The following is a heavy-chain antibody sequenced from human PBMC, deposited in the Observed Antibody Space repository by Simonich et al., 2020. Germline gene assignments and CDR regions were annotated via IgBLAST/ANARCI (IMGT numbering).Heavy chain of an antibody. CDR2: IRSSSSYI. D-gene: IGHD3-16*01. CDR3: AREQARGGAFDI. V-gene: IGHV3-21*01. CDR1: GFTFSSYS. J-gene: IGHJ3*02. Sequence: EVQLVESGGGLVKPGGSLRLSCAASGFTFSSYSMNWVRQAPGKGLEGVSPIRSSSSYIYYADSVKGRVTISRDNAKNSLYLQMNSLRAEDTAVYYCAREQARGGAFDIWGQGTMVTVSS.